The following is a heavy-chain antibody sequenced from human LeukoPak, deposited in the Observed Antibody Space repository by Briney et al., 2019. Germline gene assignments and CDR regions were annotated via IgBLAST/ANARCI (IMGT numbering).Heavy chain of an antibody. CDR3: ARDKGSDGIDF. CDR1: GFTFSSYE. V-gene: IGHV3-48*03. D-gene: IGHD1-26*01. J-gene: IGHJ4*02. Sequence: PGGSLRLSCAASGFTFSSYEMNWVRQAPGKGLQWISYIRSGGTTIYYADSVKGRFTISRDDDENSLYLQMNSLRAADTAVYYCARDKGSDGIDFWGQGTLVTVSS. CDR2: IRSGGTTI.